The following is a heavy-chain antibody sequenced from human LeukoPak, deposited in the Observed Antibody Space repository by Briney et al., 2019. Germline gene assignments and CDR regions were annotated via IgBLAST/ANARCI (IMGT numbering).Heavy chain of an antibody. Sequence: GASVKVSCKASGYTFTSYYMHWVRQAPGEGLEWMGWINPNSGGTNYAQKFQGRVTMTRDTSISTAYMELSRLRSDDTAVYYCARDLHSSGWIDYWGQGTLVTVSS. D-gene: IGHD6-19*01. CDR1: GYTFTSYY. V-gene: IGHV1-2*02. CDR3: ARDLHSSGWIDY. CDR2: INPNSGGT. J-gene: IGHJ4*02.